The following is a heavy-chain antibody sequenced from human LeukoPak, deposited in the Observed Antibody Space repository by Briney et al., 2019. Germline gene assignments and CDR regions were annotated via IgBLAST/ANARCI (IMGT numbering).Heavy chain of an antibody. CDR1: GGSFSGYY. CDR2: INHSGST. CDR3: ARVHRIAARSRYYFDH. J-gene: IGHJ4*02. D-gene: IGHD6-6*01. Sequence: SETLSLTCAVYGGSFSGYYWSWIRQPPGKGLEWIGEINHSGSTNYNPSLKSRVTISVDTSKNQFSLKLSSVTAADTAVYYCARVHRIAARSRYYFDHWGQGTLVTVSS. V-gene: IGHV4-34*01.